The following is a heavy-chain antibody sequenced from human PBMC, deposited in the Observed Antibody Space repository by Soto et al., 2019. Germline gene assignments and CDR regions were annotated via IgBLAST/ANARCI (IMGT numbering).Heavy chain of an antibody. J-gene: IGHJ4*02. CDR2: IHHSGST. Sequence: LSLTCSVYGASFSGYYWSWIRQSPGKGLEWIGEIHHSGSTHYNPSLKSRLTFSIDESQSQFYMMLTSVTAADTALYFCARGHSTSGYDSWGQGSLVTVSS. CDR3: ARGHSTSGYDS. CDR1: GASFSGYY. D-gene: IGHD6-6*01. V-gene: IGHV4-34*01.